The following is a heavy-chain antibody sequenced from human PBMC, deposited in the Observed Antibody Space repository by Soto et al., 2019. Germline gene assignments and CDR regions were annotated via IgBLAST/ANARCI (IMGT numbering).Heavy chain of an antibody. CDR1: RGTFSSYA. CDR3: VREKGYSSGLDLTWYFDY. D-gene: IGHD6-19*01. J-gene: IGHJ4*02. CDR2: IIPIFGTA. V-gene: IGHV1-69*13. Sequence: GASVKVSCKASRGTFSSYARSWVQQSPGQGLEWMGGIIPIFGTANYAQKFQGRVTITADESTSTAYMELSSLRSEDTAVYYCVREKGYSSGLDLTWYFDYWAQGTLVTVSS.